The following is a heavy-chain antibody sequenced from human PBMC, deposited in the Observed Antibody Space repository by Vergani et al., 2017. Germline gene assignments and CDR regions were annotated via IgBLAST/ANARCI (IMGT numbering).Heavy chain of an antibody. CDR1: GGSFSGYY. CDR3: GRVSDFYGLGSRLLDR. Sequence: QVQLQQWGAGLLKPSETLSLTCAVYGGSFSGYYWSWIRQPPGKGLEWIGEINHSGSTNYNPSLKSRVTISVDTSKNQLSLKLNSVTAADTAVYYCGRVSDFYGLGSRLLDRLVQAILVTVSS. V-gene: IGHV4-34*01. CDR2: INHSGST. D-gene: IGHD3-10*01. J-gene: IGHJ5*02.